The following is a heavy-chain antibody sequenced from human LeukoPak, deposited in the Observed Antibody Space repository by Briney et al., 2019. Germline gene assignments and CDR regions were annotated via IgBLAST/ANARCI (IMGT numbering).Heavy chain of an antibody. D-gene: IGHD5-24*01. CDR3: ARADGYKSRTVDAFDI. V-gene: IGHV4-39*07. J-gene: IGHJ3*02. Sequence: KPSESLSLTCAVSGASISGSGYYLGWIRQPPGKGLEWIGNIYYTGSTYYNASLQSRVTISIDMSKNQFSLKLSSVTAADTAVYYCARADGYKSRTVDAFDIWGQGTMVTVSS. CDR2: IYYTGST. CDR1: GASISGSGYY.